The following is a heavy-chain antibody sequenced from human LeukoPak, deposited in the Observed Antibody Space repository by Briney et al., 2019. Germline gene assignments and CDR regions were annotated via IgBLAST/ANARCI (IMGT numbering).Heavy chain of an antibody. Sequence: ASVKVSCKASGYTFTSYGISWVRQAPGQGLEWMGWIGAYNGNTNYAQKLQGRVTMTTDTSTSTAYMELRSLRSDDTAVYYCKRNAGYEILTGYDFDYWGQGTLVTVSS. J-gene: IGHJ4*02. D-gene: IGHD3-9*01. CDR3: KRNAGYEILTGYDFDY. CDR2: IGAYNGNT. CDR1: GYTFTSYG. V-gene: IGHV1-18*04.